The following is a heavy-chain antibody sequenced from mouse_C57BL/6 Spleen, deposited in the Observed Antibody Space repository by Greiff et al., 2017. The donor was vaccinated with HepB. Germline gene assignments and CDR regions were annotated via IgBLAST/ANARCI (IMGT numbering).Heavy chain of an antibody. V-gene: IGHV5-4*01. D-gene: IGHD1-1*01. J-gene: IGHJ2*01. Sequence: EVQRVESGGGLVKPGGSLKLSCAASGFTFSSYAMSWVRQTPEKRLEWVATISDGGSYTYYPDNVKGRFTISRENAKNNLYLQMSHLKSEDTAMYYCARDPPYYYGSSYGDYWGQGTTLTVSS. CDR3: ARDPPYYYGSSYGDY. CDR2: ISDGGSYT. CDR1: GFTFSSYA.